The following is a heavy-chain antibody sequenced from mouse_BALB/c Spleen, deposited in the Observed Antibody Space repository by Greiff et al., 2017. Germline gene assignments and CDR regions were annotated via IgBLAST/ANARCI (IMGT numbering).Heavy chain of an antibody. V-gene: IGHV1-20*02. J-gene: IGHJ1*01. CDR2: INPYNGDT. CDR1: GYSFTGYF. Sequence: VQLKESGPELVKPGASVKISCKASGYSFTGYFMNWVMQSHGKSLEWIGRINPYNGDTFYNQKFKGKATLTVDKSSSTAHMELRSLASEDSAVYYCASAYYGNYPLVFDVWGAGTTVTVSS. CDR3: ASAYYGNYPLVFDV. D-gene: IGHD2-10*01.